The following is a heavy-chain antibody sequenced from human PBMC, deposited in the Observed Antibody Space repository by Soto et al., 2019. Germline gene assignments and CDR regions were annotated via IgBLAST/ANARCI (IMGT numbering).Heavy chain of an antibody. CDR3: SREGYVDTAMVIPYFDY. J-gene: IGHJ4*02. CDR2: IWYDGSNK. Sequence: QVQLVESGGGVVQPGGSLRLSCAASGFTFSKYGMHWVRQAPGKGLEWVAVIWYDGSNKYYADSVKGRCTISRDNSKNTLYLQMNSLRAEDTAVYYCSREGYVDTAMVIPYFDYWGQGTLVTVSS. V-gene: IGHV3-33*08. CDR1: GFTFSKYG. D-gene: IGHD5-18*01.